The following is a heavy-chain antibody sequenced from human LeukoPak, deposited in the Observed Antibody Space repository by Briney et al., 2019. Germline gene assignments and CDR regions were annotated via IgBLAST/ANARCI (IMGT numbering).Heavy chain of an antibody. D-gene: IGHD4-17*01. CDR2: IYSGGST. V-gene: IGHV3-66*01. J-gene: IGHJ4*02. CDR1: GFTVSSNY. CDR3: ARDRRADGYYRFGSFDY. Sequence: PGGSLRLSCAASGFTVSSNYMSWVRQAPGKGLEWVSVIYSGGSTYYADSVKGRFTISRDNSKNTLYLQMNSLRAEDTAVYYCARDRRADGYYRFGSFDYWGQGTLVTVSS.